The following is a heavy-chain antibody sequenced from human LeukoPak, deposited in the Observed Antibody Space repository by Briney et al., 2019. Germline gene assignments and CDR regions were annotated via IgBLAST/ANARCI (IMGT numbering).Heavy chain of an antibody. CDR2: MNHDGSEK. V-gene: IGHV3-7*01. CDR1: GFTFSTNG. CDR3: ARGPHYGSG. J-gene: IGHJ4*02. D-gene: IGHD3-10*01. Sequence: GGSLRLSCAASGFTFSTNGMHWVRQAPGKGLEWVANMNHDGSEKYYIDSVKGRFTISRDNAKNSLYLQMNSLRAEDTAVYYCARGPHYGSGWGQGTLVTVSS.